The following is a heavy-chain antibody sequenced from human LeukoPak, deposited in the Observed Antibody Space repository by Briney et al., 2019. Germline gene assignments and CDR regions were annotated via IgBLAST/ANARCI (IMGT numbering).Heavy chain of an antibody. D-gene: IGHD2-21*01. V-gene: IGHV3-23*01. J-gene: IGHJ4*02. CDR2: ISGSGGGT. CDR3: AKAPVTSCRGAYCYPFDS. CDR1: GFTFSSYG. Sequence: GGSLRLSCAASGFTFSSYGMSWVRQAPGKGLEWVSAISGSGGGTYYANSVKGRFTISRDNSENTLYLQMNSLRAEDAAVYFCAKAPVTSCRGAYCYPFDSWGQGALVTVSS.